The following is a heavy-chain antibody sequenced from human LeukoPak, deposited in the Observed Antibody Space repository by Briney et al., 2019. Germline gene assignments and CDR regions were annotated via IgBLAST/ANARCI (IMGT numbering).Heavy chain of an antibody. CDR2: ISYDGSNN. J-gene: IGHJ4*02. CDR1: EFTFSSYA. CDR3: ARDSVGYCSSTSCYAEGGFDY. Sequence: PGGSLRLSCAASEFTFSSYAMHWVRQAPGKGLEWVAVISYDGSNNYYADSVKGRFTISRDNSKNTLFLQMNSLRAEDTAVYYCARDSVGYCSSTSCYAEGGFDYWGQGILVTVSS. V-gene: IGHV3-30-3*01. D-gene: IGHD2-2*03.